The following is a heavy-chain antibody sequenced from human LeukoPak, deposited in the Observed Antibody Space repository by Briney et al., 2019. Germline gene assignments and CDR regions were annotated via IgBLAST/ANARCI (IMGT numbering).Heavy chain of an antibody. J-gene: IGHJ4*02. V-gene: IGHV1-2*02. CDR2: INPNSGGT. CDR1: GYTFTGYY. D-gene: IGHD6-6*01. Sequence: ASVKVSCKASGYTFTGYYMHWVRQAPGQGLEWMGWINPNSGGTNYAQKFQGRVTMTRDTSISTAYMELSRLRSDDTAVYYCARDHGKGIAARPWNYWGQGTLVTVSS. CDR3: ARDHGKGIAARPWNY.